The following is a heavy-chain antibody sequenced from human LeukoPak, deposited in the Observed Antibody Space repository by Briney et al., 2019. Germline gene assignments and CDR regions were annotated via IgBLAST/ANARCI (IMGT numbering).Heavy chain of an antibody. J-gene: IGHJ4*02. CDR1: GGSFSGYY. CDR3: ARDLRTGGY. Sequence: SETLSLTCAVYGGSFSGYYWSWIRQPPGKGLEWIGEINHSGSTNYNPSLKSRVTISVDTSKNQFSLKLSSVTAADTAVYYCARDLRTGGYRGQGTLVTVSS. CDR2: INHSGST. D-gene: IGHD4-17*01. V-gene: IGHV4-34*01.